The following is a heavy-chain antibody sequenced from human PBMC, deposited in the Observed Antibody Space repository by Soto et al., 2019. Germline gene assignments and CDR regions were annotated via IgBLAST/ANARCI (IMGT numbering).Heavy chain of an antibody. CDR2: INAGNGNT. D-gene: IGHD3-10*01. Sequence: ASVKVSCKASGYTFTSYAMHWVRQAPGQRLEWMGWINAGNGNTKYSQKFQGRVTITRDTSASTAYMELSSLRSEDTAVYYCARGGTGSGSYTRYYYYGMDVWGQGTTVTV. V-gene: IGHV1-3*01. CDR1: GYTFTSYA. CDR3: ARGGTGSGSYTRYYYYGMDV. J-gene: IGHJ6*02.